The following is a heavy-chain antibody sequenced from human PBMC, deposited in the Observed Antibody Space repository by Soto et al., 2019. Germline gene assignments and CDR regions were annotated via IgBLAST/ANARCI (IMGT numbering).Heavy chain of an antibody. Sequence: TWGSLLLSCAASGFTFSNAWMSWVRQAPGKGLEWVGVIKSKTDGGTTDYAAPVKGRFTISRDDSKNTLYLQMNSLKTEDTAVYYCTTDLVLWSGQRRALYYYGMDVWGQGTPVTVSS. J-gene: IGHJ6*02. CDR1: GFTFSNAW. D-gene: IGHD3-3*01. V-gene: IGHV3-15*01. CDR2: IKSKTDGGTT. CDR3: TTDLVLWSGQRRALYYYGMDV.